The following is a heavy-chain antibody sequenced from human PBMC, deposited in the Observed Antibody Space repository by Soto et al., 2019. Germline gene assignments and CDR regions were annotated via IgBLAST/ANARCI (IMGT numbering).Heavy chain of an antibody. CDR2: IYYSGNT. J-gene: IGHJ6*02. Sequence: NPSETLSLTCTVSGGSISSGGYYWSWIRQHPGKGLEWIGYIYYSGNTYYNPSLKSRVSISVDTSKNLLSLKLSSVTAADTAVYYCARDRLTAAVGTPQISDYHYGMDVWGQGTTVTVSS. V-gene: IGHV4-31*03. D-gene: IGHD6-13*01. CDR1: GGSISSGGYY. CDR3: ARDRLTAAVGTPQISDYHYGMDV.